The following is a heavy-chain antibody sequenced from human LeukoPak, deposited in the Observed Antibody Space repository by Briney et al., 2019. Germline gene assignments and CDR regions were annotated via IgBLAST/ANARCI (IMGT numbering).Heavy chain of an antibody. D-gene: IGHD1-26*01. V-gene: IGHV1-46*01. CDR1: GDTFTSYY. J-gene: IGHJ6*02. CDR3: AREVVGPTTNYYYGMDV. CDR2: INPSGGST. Sequence: ASVKVSCKASGDTFTSYYMHWVRQAPGQGLEWMGIINPSGGSTSYAQKFQGRVTMTRDTSTSTVYMELSSLRSEDTAVYYCAREVVGPTTNYYYGMDVWGQGTTVTVSS.